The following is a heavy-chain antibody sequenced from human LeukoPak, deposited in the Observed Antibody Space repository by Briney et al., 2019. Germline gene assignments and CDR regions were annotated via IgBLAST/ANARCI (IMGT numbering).Heavy chain of an antibody. J-gene: IGHJ4*02. V-gene: IGHV4-39*07. CDR3: ARRGYCSGGSCYPSDYFDY. D-gene: IGHD2-15*01. Sequence: SETLSLTCTVSGGSISSSSYYWGWLRQPPGKGLEWIGSIYYSGSTYYNPSLKSRVTISVDTSKNQFSLKLSSVTAADTAVYYCARRGYCSGGSCYPSDYFDYWGQGTLVTVSS. CDR1: GGSISSSSYY. CDR2: IYYSGST.